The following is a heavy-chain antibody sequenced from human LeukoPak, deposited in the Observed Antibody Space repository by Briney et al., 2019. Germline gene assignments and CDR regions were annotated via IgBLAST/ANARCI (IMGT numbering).Heavy chain of an antibody. Sequence: ASVKVSCKVSGYTLTELSMHWVRQAPGKGLEWMGGFDPEDGETIYAQKFQGRVTMTEDTSTDTAYMELSSPRSEDTAVYYCATGGRRWLQLLTNWFDPWGQGTLVTVSS. D-gene: IGHD5-24*01. CDR2: FDPEDGET. CDR1: GYTLTELS. J-gene: IGHJ5*02. CDR3: ATGGRRWLQLLTNWFDP. V-gene: IGHV1-24*01.